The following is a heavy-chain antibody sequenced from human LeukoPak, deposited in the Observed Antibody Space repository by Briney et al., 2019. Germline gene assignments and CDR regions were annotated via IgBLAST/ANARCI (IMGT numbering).Heavy chain of an antibody. V-gene: IGHV5-51*01. Sequence: ASLKFSCGGFGYMFSNYWIGWLRQLPGKGLEWMGIIYPGDSDTTYSPSFQGQVTISADTSINPSSLKWTALKPTDTAMYYCASRDGRHDGFVLWGAGTKVSVSS. D-gene: IGHD5-24*01. CDR2: IYPGDSDT. CDR1: GYMFSNYW. CDR3: ASRDGRHDGFVL. J-gene: IGHJ3*01.